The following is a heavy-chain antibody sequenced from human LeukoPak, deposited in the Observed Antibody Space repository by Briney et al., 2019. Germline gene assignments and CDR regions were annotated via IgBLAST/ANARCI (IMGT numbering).Heavy chain of an antibody. V-gene: IGHV4-39*07. J-gene: IGHJ3*02. CDR3: AREILYSSSWYEYAFDI. D-gene: IGHD6-13*01. Sequence: NTGGSLRLSCAASGFTFSSYGMHWIRQPPGKGLEWIGSIYYSGSTYYNPSLKSRVTISVDTSKNQFSLKLSSVTAADTAVYYCAREILYSSSWYEYAFDIWGQGTMVTVSS. CDR1: GFTFSSYG. CDR2: IYYSGST.